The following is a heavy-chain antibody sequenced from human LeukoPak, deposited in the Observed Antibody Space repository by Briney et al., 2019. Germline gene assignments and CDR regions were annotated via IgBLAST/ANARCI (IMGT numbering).Heavy chain of an antibody. CDR1: GGSIGSGSYY. Sequence: PSETLSLTCTVSGGSIGSGSYYWSWIRQPAGKGLEWIGRIYTSGDTNYNPSLKSRVTISVDTSKNQFSLKLSSVTAADTAVYYCARDELYSSSWSPFDYWGQGTLVTVSS. J-gene: IGHJ4*02. CDR3: ARDELYSSSWSPFDY. D-gene: IGHD6-13*01. V-gene: IGHV4-61*02. CDR2: IYTSGDT.